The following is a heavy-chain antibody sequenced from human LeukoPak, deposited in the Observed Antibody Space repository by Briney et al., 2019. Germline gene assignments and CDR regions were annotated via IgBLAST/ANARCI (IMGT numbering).Heavy chain of an antibody. J-gene: IGHJ6*03. CDR2: INHSGRT. D-gene: IGHD5-24*01. CDR1: GGFFRSYF. CDR3: VKEGWFYNNVGDYYYYYYMDV. V-gene: IGHV4-34*01. Sequence: PSETLSLTCAVYGGFFRSYFLGCVRQSPGKGLEWLGDINHSGRTKFNPSFESRVSISVDTSKSQFSLSPAAVTAADTAVYYCVKEGWFYNNVGDYYYYYYMDVWGDGNTVTVSS.